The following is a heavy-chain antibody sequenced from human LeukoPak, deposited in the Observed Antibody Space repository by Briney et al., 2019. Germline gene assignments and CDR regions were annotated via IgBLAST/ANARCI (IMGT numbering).Heavy chain of an antibody. J-gene: IGHJ1*01. CDR3: ARDGPGASPFAEYFQH. CDR2: ISSSSSYI. Sequence: GGSLRLSCAASGFTFSNSVMSWVRQAPGKGLEWVSVISSSSSYIYYADSVKGRFTISRDNAKNSLYLQMNSLRAEDTAVYYCARDGPGASPFAEYFQHWGQGTLVTVSS. D-gene: IGHD1-26*01. CDR1: GFTFSNSV. V-gene: IGHV3-21*01.